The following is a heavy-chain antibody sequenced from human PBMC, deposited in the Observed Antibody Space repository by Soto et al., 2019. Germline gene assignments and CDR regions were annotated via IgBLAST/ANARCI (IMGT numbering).Heavy chain of an antibody. CDR2: INPSGGST. CDR1: GYTFTSYY. Sequence: ASVKVSCKASGYTFTSYYMHWVRQAPGQGLEWMGIINPSGGSTSYAQKFQGRVTMTRDTSTGTVYMELSSLRSEDTAVYYCARGASHCSGGSCPKENWFDPWGQGTLVTVSS. CDR3: ARGASHCSGGSCPKENWFDP. V-gene: IGHV1-46*01. D-gene: IGHD2-15*01. J-gene: IGHJ5*02.